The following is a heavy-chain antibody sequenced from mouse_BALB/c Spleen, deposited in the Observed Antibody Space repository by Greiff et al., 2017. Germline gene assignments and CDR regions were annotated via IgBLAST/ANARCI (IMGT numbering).Heavy chain of an antibody. CDR2: IYPGSGST. CDR1: GYNFTSYW. CDR3: ARGGGAWFAY. J-gene: IGHJ3*01. V-gene: IGHV1-55*01. Sequence: QVQLQQPGAELVKPGTSVKLSCKASGYNFTSYWINWVKLRPGQGLEWIGDIYPGSGSTNYNEKFKSKATLTVDTSSSTAYMQLSSLASEDSALYYWARGGGAWFAYWGQGTLVTVSA.